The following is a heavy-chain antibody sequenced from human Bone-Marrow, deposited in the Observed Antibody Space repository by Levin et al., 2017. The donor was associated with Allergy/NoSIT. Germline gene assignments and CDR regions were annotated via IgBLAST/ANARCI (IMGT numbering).Heavy chain of an antibody. J-gene: IGHJ6*02. V-gene: IGHV4-59*01. CDR3: AGIIGGSMYYFGMDV. Sequence: PSETLSLTCTVSGGSISNYYWNWLRQPPGKGLEWIGYLYNSGSTDYNPSLKSRVTISVDTSKNQFSLKLSSVSAADTAVYYCAGIIGGSMYYFGMDVWGQGTTVTVSS. D-gene: IGHD2/OR15-2a*01. CDR2: LYNSGST. CDR1: GGSISNYY.